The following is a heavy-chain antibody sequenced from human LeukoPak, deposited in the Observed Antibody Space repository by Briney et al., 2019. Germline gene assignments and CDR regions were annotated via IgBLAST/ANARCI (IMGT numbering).Heavy chain of an antibody. CDR3: ARSYPGVAARLTMDV. J-gene: IGHJ6*03. Sequence: ASVKVSCKASGYAFTSYGISWVRQAPGQGLEWMGRINAYNGNTNYVQKFQGRVTMTTDTSTSTVHMELRSLRSDDTAVYYCARSYPGVAARLTMDVWGKGTTVTVSS. CDR2: INAYNGNT. CDR1: GYAFTSYG. V-gene: IGHV1-18*01. D-gene: IGHD6-6*01.